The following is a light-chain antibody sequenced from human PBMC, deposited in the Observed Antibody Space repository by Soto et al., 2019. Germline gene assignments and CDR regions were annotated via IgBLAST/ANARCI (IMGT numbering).Light chain of an antibody. Sequence: DVVMTQSPLSLPVTLGQPASISCRSSQSLVYSDGNTYLNWFQQRPGQSTRRLIYKVSNRDSGVRDRFSGSGSGTDFTLKISRVEAEDVGVYYCMQGTRWPWTFGQGTKVEIK. CDR1: QSLVYSDGNTY. V-gene: IGKV2-30*01. CDR3: MQGTRWPWT. CDR2: KVS. J-gene: IGKJ1*01.